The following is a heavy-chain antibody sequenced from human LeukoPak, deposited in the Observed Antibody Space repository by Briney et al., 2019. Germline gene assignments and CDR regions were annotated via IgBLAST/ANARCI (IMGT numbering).Heavy chain of an antibody. CDR3: ARIKSGYSSSWYDTTGYYYYYMDV. V-gene: IGHV4-4*07. D-gene: IGHD6-13*01. Sequence: SETLSLTCTVSGGSISSSYWSWIRQPAGKGLEWIGRICTSGNTNYNPSLKSRVSMSVDTSKNQFSLKLSSVTAADTAVYYCARIKSGYSSSWYDTTGYYYYYMDVWGKGTTVTVSS. J-gene: IGHJ6*03. CDR1: GGSISSSY. CDR2: ICTSGNT.